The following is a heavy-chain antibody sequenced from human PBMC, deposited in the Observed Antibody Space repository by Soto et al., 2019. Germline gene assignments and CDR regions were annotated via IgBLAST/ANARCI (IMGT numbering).Heavy chain of an antibody. D-gene: IGHD3-3*02. J-gene: IGHJ4*02. CDR1: GGSISSGGYF. CDR3: ARGFSIDWYTYYFDY. CDR2: IYHSGST. V-gene: IGHV4-30-2*01. Sequence: SETLSLTCAVSGGSISSGGYFWSWIRQPPGKGLEWIGYIYHSGSTYYNPSLKSRVTISVDRSKNQFSLKLSSVTAADTAVYYCARGFSIDWYTYYFDYWGQGPLVTVSS.